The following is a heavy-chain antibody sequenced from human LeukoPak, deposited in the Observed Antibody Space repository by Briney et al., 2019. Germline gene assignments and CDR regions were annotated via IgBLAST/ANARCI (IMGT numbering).Heavy chain of an antibody. J-gene: IGHJ3*02. CDR3: ASSRIAAAGVDAFDI. CDR2: INPNSGGT. Sequence: GASVKVSCKASGYTFTDYYMHSVRQAPGQGLEWMGWINPNSGGTHYAQKLQGRVSMARDTSISIASMELSSLTSDDMAVFYCASSRIAAAGVDAFDIWGQGTMVTVSS. D-gene: IGHD6-13*01. CDR1: GYTFTDYY. V-gene: IGHV1-2*02.